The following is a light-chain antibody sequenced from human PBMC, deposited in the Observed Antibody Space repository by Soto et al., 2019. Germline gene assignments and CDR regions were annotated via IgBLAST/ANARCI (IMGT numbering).Light chain of an antibody. V-gene: IGKV3-20*01. CDR2: GAS. J-gene: IGKJ3*01. Sequence: EIVLTQSPGTLSLSPGERATLSCRASQSVSSSYLAWYQQKPGPAPRLLIYGASSRATGIPDRFSGSGSGTDFTLTISRLEPVDFAVYYCQQYGSSPLFTFGPGTKVDIK. CDR1: QSVSSSY. CDR3: QQYGSSPLFT.